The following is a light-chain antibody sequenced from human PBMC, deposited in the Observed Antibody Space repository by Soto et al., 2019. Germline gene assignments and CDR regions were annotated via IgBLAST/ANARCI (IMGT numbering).Light chain of an antibody. CDR3: QQYNNWPPT. CDR2: GAS. Sequence: EIVMAHSPATLSVSPVERATLSFRASQSVNGNLAWYQQKPGQAPRLLIYGASTRATAIPARFSGSGSGTEFTLTISSLQSEDSAVYYCQQYNNWPPTFGQGTKVDIK. CDR1: QSVNGN. J-gene: IGKJ1*01. V-gene: IGKV3-15*01.